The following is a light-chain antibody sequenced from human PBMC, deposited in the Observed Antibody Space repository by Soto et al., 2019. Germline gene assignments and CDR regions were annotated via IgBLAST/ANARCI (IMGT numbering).Light chain of an antibody. CDR1: QRVNSSY. Sequence: EIVLTQSPDTLYLSPGEGATLSCRASQRVNSSYLAWYQQKPGQAPRLPISGASDRATGVPARVSGSGSGTDFTLTIRRLEPEDFAVYYCQQYVNSPVTFGQGTKLQIK. J-gene: IGKJ2*01. CDR2: GAS. CDR3: QQYVNSPVT. V-gene: IGKV3-20*01.